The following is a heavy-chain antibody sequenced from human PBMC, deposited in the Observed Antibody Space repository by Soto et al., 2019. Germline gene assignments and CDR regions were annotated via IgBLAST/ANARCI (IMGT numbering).Heavy chain of an antibody. CDR1: GDSVSSNSAA. J-gene: IGHJ4*02. Sequence: SQTLSLTCAISGDSVSSNSAAWNWIRQSPSRGLEWLGRTYYRSKWYNDYAVSVKSRITINPDTSKNQFSLQLNSVTPEDTAVYYCARNYDSSGYSVPFFDYWGQGTLVTVSS. D-gene: IGHD3-22*01. CDR3: ARNYDSSGYSVPFFDY. CDR2: TYYRSKWYN. V-gene: IGHV6-1*01.